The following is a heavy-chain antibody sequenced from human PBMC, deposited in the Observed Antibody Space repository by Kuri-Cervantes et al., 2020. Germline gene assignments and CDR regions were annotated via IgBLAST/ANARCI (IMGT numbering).Heavy chain of an antibody. J-gene: IGHJ4*02. V-gene: IGHV3-23*01. D-gene: IGHD6-13*01. CDR3: AKRRSYSRIFDY. Sequence: GGSLRLSCAASGFTFSSYAMSWVRQAPGKGLEWVSAISGSGGSTYYADSVKGRFTISRDNSKNALYLQMNSLRAEDTAVYYCAKRRSYSRIFDYWGQGTLVTVSS. CDR2: ISGSGGST. CDR1: GFTFSSYA.